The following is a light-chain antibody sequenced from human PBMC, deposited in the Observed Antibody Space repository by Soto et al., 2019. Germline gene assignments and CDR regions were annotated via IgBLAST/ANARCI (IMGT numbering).Light chain of an antibody. CDR3: KKYNSAPRT. J-gene: IGKJ1*01. Sequence: DIQRTQSQSSLSASVGDRVTITCRASQGISNYLAWYQQKPGKVPKLLIYAASTLQSGVPSRFSGSGSGTDFTLTISSLQPEDVATYYCKKYNSAPRTFGQGTKLDIK. CDR1: QGISNY. CDR2: AAS. V-gene: IGKV1-27*01.